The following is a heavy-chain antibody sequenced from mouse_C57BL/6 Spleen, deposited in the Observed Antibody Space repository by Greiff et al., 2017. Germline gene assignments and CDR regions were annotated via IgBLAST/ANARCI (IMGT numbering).Heavy chain of an antibody. CDR1: GFTFSDYG. J-gene: IGHJ4*01. V-gene: IGHV5-17*01. D-gene: IGHD1-1*01. CDR2: ISSGSSTI. CDR3: ARVYYGSSLYYAMDY. Sequence: EVQLVESGGGLVKPGGSLKLSCAASGFTFSDYGMHWVRQAPEKGLEWVAYISSGSSTIYYADTVKGRFTISRDNAKNTLFLQMTSLRSEDTAMYYCARVYYGSSLYYAMDYWGQGTSVTVSS.